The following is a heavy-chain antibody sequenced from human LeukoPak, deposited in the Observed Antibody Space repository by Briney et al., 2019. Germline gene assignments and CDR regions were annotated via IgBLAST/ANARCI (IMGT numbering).Heavy chain of an antibody. J-gene: IGHJ4*02. CDR3: AKGDSSSWTQDY. CDR2: IRYDGSNK. CDR1: GFTFSSYG. V-gene: IGHV3-30*02. Sequence: PGGSLRLSCAASGFTFSSYGMHWVRQAPGKGLEWVAFIRYDGSNKYYADSVKGRFTISRDNSKNTLYLQMNSLRAEDTAVYYCAKGDSSSWTQDYWGQGTLATVSS. D-gene: IGHD6-13*01.